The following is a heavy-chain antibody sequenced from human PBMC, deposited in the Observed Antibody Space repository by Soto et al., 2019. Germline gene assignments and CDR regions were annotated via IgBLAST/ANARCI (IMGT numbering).Heavy chain of an antibody. CDR2: IKTNAEGGTA. V-gene: IGHV3-15*02. J-gene: IGHJ4*02. CDR3: TTVRTY. CDR1: GFTFTTTW. Sequence: EAHLVESGGSLVEPGGSLRLSCVASGFTFTTTWMNWVRQAPGKGPEWVGRIKTNAEGGTADYTAPVEGRFTISRDDSKNTVSVQMNGLKTEDTAIYYCTTVRTYWGQGTQVTVSS.